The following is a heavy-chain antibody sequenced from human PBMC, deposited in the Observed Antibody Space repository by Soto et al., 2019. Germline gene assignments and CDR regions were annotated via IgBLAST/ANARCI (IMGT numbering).Heavy chain of an antibody. CDR2: INPNSGGT. CDR3: AIMLPATTIVVYDY. Sequence: ASVKVSCKASGYTFTGYYMHWVRQAPGQGLEWMGWINPNSGGTNYAQKFQGRVTMTRDTSISTAYMELSRLRSDDTAVYYCAIMLPATTIVVYDYWGQGTRVTVSS. J-gene: IGHJ4*02. V-gene: IGHV1-2*02. CDR1: GYTFTGYY. D-gene: IGHD3-22*01.